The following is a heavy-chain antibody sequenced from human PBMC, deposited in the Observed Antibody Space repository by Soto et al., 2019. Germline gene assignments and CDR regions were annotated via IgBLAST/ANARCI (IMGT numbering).Heavy chain of an antibody. Sequence: ASVKVSCKASGYTFTSYGISWVRQAPGQGLEWMGWISAYNGNTNYAQKLQGRVTMTTDTSTSTAYMELRSLRSDDTAVYYCATQPHLSIAVAGDLWVDYWGQGTLVTVSS. CDR3: ATQPHLSIAVAGDLWVDY. CDR2: ISAYNGNT. CDR1: GYTFTSYG. V-gene: IGHV1-18*01. J-gene: IGHJ4*02. D-gene: IGHD6-19*01.